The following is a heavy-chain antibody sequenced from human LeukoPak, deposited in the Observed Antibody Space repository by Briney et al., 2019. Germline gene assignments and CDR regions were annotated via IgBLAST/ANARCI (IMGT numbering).Heavy chain of an antibody. CDR3: AREVGSSYYYYYYYMDV. CDR2: ISGSGGST. Sequence: GGSLRLSCVVSGFTFSSYAMSWVRQAPGKGLEWVSGISGSGGSTYYADSVKGRFTISRDNSKNTLYLQMNSLRAEDTAVYYCAREVGSSYYYYYYYMDVWGKGTTVTVSS. CDR1: GFTFSSYA. J-gene: IGHJ6*03. V-gene: IGHV3-23*01. D-gene: IGHD1-26*01.